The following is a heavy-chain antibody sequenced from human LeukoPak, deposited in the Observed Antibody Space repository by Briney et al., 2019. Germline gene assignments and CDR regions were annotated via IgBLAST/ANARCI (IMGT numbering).Heavy chain of an antibody. V-gene: IGHV4-34*01. CDR3: ARDRAYDILTGYSSFGY. CDR1: GGSFSGYY. D-gene: IGHD3-9*01. Sequence: SETLSLTCAVYGGSFSGYYWSWIRQPPGKGLEWIGEINHSGSTNYNPSLKSRVTISVDTSKNQFSLKLSSVTAADTAVYYCARDRAYDILTGYSSFGYWGQGTLVTVSS. CDR2: INHSGST. J-gene: IGHJ4*02.